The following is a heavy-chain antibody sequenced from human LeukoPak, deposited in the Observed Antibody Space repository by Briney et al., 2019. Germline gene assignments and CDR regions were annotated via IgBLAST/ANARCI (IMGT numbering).Heavy chain of an antibody. V-gene: IGHV3-30*02. CDR2: IRYDGSNK. CDR3: AKDHCSSTSCYPN. D-gene: IGHD2-2*01. Sequence: GGSLRLSCAASGFTFSSYGMQWVRQAPGKGLEWVAFIRYDGSNKCYADSVKGRFTISRDNSKNTLYLQMNSLRAEDTAVYYCAKDHCSSTSCYPNWGQGTLVTVSS. CDR1: GFTFSSYG. J-gene: IGHJ4*02.